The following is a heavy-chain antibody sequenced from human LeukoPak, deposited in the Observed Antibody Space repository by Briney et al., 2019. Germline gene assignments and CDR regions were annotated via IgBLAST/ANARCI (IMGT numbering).Heavy chain of an antibody. J-gene: IGHJ4*02. V-gene: IGHV3-23*01. Sequence: GGSLRLSCAASGFTFSSYSMNWVRQAPGKGLKWVSSISGSGGSTYYADSVKGRFTISRDNSKNTLYLQMNSLRAEDTAVYYCAREGPTGGLFDYWGQGTLVTVSS. CDR3: AREGPTGGLFDY. CDR2: ISGSGGST. CDR1: GFTFSSYS. D-gene: IGHD7-27*01.